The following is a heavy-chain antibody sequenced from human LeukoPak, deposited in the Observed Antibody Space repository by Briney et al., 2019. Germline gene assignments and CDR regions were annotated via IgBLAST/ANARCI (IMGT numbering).Heavy chain of an antibody. CDR2: IYYTGGT. V-gene: IGHV4-39*01. CDR3: ARGGGAGRAFDI. CDR1: GGSITSSSYY. Sequence: SEALSLTCSVAGGSITSSSYYWTWIRHTPMKGLEWIGSIYYTGGTYYNPSLKSRLTLSLGTSRNQFSLKLNSVTAADTAVYYCARGGGAGRAFDIWGQGTMVTVSS. J-gene: IGHJ3*02. D-gene: IGHD1-26*01.